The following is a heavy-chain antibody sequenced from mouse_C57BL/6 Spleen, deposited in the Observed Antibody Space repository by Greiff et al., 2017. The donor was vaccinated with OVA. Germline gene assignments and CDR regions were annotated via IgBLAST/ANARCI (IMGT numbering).Heavy chain of an antibody. CDR1: GFTFSSYT. V-gene: IGHV5-9*01. Sequence: EVQGVESGGGLVKPGGSLKLSCAASGFTFSSYTMSWVRQTPEKRLEWVATISGGGGNTYYPDSVKGRFTISRDNAKNTLYLQMSSLRSEDTALYYCARHEVDYYGSSYLYYFDYWGQGTTLTVSS. J-gene: IGHJ2*01. D-gene: IGHD1-1*01. CDR2: ISGGGGNT. CDR3: ARHEVDYYGSSYLYYFDY.